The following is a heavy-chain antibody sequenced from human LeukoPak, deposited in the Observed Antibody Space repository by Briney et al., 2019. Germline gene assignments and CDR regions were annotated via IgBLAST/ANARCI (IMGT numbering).Heavy chain of an antibody. V-gene: IGHV1-8*01. CDR3: ARLPRYFGAS. Sequence: ASVKVSCKASGYPFTSYDLNWVRQAPGQRLEWMGCMNIKSGTADYAPKFQGRVTMTRNTSISTAYMELSSLRPEDTAVYYCARLPRYFGASWGQGTLVTVSS. D-gene: IGHD4/OR15-4a*01. CDR1: GYPFTSYD. CDR2: MNIKSGTA. J-gene: IGHJ5*02.